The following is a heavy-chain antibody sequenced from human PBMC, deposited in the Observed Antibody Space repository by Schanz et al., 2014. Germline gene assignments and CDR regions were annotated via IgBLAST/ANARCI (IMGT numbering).Heavy chain of an antibody. CDR2: IKSDRSST. Sequence: EVHLLESGGGLVPPGGSLRLSCAASGFNFSDYAMCWVRQAPGKGLEWVSRIKSDRSSTSYADSVKGRFTISRDNAKNTLYLQMNSLRAGDTAVYYCARPALWFGDNCFDPWGQGTLVAVSS. D-gene: IGHD3-10*01. J-gene: IGHJ5*02. CDR1: GFNFSDYA. CDR3: ARPALWFGDNCFDP. V-gene: IGHV3-74*02.